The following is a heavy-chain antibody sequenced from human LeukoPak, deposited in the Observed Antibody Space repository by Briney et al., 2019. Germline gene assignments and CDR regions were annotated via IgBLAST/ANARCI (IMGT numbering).Heavy chain of an antibody. V-gene: IGHV1-8*03. J-gene: IGHJ4*02. CDR3: ARGHSRSGYYYGFDY. CDR2: MNPNSGNT. D-gene: IGHD3-22*01. Sequence: ASVKVSCKVSGYTLTELSMHWVRQAPGQGLEWMGWMNPNSGNTGYAQKFQGRVTITRNTSISTAYMELSSLRSEDTAVYYCARGHSRSGYYYGFDYWGQGTLVTVSS. CDR1: GYTLTELS.